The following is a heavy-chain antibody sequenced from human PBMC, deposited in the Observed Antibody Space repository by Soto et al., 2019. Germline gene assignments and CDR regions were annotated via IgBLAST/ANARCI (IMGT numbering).Heavy chain of an antibody. J-gene: IGHJ4*02. CDR1: GFTFSSYS. Sequence: GGSLRLSCAASGFTFSSYSMSWVRQAPGKGLEWVSAISGSGGSTYYADSVKGRCTISRDNSNNTLYLQMNSMRAEDTAAYYCARDDGGESGRFTFDNWGQGTLVTVSS. CDR2: ISGSGGST. CDR3: ARDDGGESGRFTFDN. D-gene: IGHD1-26*01. V-gene: IGHV3-23*01.